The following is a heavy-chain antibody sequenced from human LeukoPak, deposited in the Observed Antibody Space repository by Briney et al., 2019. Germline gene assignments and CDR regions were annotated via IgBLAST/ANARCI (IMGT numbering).Heavy chain of an antibody. CDR3: ARDLPLVVTDYYYYYMDV. CDR2: ISAYNGNT. J-gene: IGHJ6*03. CDR1: GYTFTSYG. Sequence: ASVKVSCKASGYTFTSYGISWVRQAPGQGLEWMGWISAYNGNTNYARKLQGRVTMTTDTSTSTAYMELRSLRSDDTAVYYCARDLPLVVTDYYYYYMDVWGKGTTVTVSS. D-gene: IGHD2-21*02. V-gene: IGHV1-18*01.